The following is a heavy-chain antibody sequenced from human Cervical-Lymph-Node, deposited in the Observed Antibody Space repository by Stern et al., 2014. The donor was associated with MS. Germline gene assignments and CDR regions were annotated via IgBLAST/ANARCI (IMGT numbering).Heavy chain of an antibody. CDR1: GGSISNINW. CDR2: IHHSGTT. Sequence: VQLQESGPGLVKPSGTLSLTCVVSGGSISNINWWGWVRQPPGMGLEWIGEIHHSGTTNFNPSLRSRVTMSVDKSKNQFSLELNSVTAADTAVYYCARVYSGYDWFDYWGQGTLVTVSS. D-gene: IGHD5-12*01. CDR3: ARVYSGYDWFDY. J-gene: IGHJ4*02. V-gene: IGHV4-4*02.